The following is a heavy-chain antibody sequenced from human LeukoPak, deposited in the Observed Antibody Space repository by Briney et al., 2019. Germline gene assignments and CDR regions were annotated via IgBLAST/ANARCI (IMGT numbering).Heavy chain of an antibody. CDR3: ARLWFGAYYFDY. D-gene: IGHD3-10*01. CDR2: IFYSGST. J-gene: IGHJ4*02. Sequence: SETLSLTCAVYGGSFSGYYWGWIRQPPGKGLAWIGNIFYSGSTYYNPSLKSRVTISVDTPRSQFSLKLNSVTAADTAVYYCARLWFGAYYFDYWGQGTLVTVSS. CDR1: GGSFSGYY. V-gene: IGHV4-34*12.